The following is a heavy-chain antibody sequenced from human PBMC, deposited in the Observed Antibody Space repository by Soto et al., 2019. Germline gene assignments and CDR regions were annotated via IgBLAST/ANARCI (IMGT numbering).Heavy chain of an antibody. V-gene: IGHV1-69*04. Sequence: GASVKVSCKASGGTFSSYTISCVRQAPGQGLEWMGRIIPILGIANYAQKFQGRVTITADKSTSTAYMELSSLRSEDTAVYYCARDKASDYVSFVDYWGQGTLVTVSS. CDR1: GGTFSSYT. CDR3: ARDKASDYVSFVDY. D-gene: IGHD5-12*01. J-gene: IGHJ4*02. CDR2: IIPILGIA.